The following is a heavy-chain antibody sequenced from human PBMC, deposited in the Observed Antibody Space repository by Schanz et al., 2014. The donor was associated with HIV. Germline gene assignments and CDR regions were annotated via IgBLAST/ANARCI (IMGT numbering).Heavy chain of an antibody. CDR2: ISWSGKNR. CDR1: GFTFVDCA. D-gene: IGHD5-12*01. J-gene: IGHJ4*02. Sequence: EVQLVESGGGSVQPGRSLRLSCEASGFTFVDCAMHWVRQVPEKGLEWVSGISWSGKNRGYADSVRGRFTISRDNAKNTLYLQMNSLRVEDTAVYHCVRDQSLWGSGYTYFDHWGQGTQVTVSS. V-gene: IGHV3-9*01. CDR3: VRDQSLWGSGYTYFDH.